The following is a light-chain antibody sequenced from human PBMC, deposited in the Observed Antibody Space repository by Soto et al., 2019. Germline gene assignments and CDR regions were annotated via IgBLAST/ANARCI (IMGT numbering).Light chain of an antibody. Sequence: DRQMTQSPSTLSAFVGDRVTITCRATQDINNWLAWYQQKPGQAPRLLIYDVSTLQTGVPSRFSGRGSGTAATLIISSLQPDDVATYYCQQYFHYPVTFGRGTKVEIK. CDR1: QDINNW. J-gene: IGKJ2*01. CDR3: QQYFHYPVT. CDR2: DVS. V-gene: IGKV1-5*01.